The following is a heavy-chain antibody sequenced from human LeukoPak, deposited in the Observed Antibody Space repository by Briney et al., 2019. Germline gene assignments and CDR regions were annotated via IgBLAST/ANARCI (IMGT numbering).Heavy chain of an antibody. Sequence: GGSLRLSCAASGFPFSSYAIHLVRPAPGKGLEWVAVISYDGSNKYYADSVKGRFTISRDNSKNTLYLQMNSLRAEDTAVYYCARDSYGMDAWGQGTTVSVSS. V-gene: IGHV3-30-3*01. CDR2: ISYDGSNK. CDR3: ARDSYGMDA. CDR1: GFPFSSYA. J-gene: IGHJ6*02.